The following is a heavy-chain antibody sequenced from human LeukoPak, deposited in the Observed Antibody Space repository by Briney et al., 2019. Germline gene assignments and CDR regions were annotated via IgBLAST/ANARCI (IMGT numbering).Heavy chain of an antibody. J-gene: IGHJ4*02. V-gene: IGHV3-74*01. CDR1: GFTFSSYW. Sequence: PGGSLRLSCAASGFTFSSYWMHWVRQAPEKGLVWVSRINSDGSSTIYADSVKGRFTISRDNAKNTLYLQMNSLRAEDTAVYYCARGLSYQDDYWGQGTLVTVSS. CDR2: INSDGSST. CDR3: ARGLSYQDDY. D-gene: IGHD2-2*01.